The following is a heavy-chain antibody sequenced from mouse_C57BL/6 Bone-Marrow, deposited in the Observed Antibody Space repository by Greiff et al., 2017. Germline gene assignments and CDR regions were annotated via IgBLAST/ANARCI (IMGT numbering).Heavy chain of an antibody. CDR1: GFNIKDDY. Sequence: VQLQQSGAELVRPGASVKLSCTASGFNIKDDYMHWVKQRPEQGLEWIGWIDPENGDTEYASKFQGKATITADTSSNTAYLQLSSLTSEDTAVYYGTTLTTVVATDYAMDYWGQGTSVTVSS. J-gene: IGHJ4*01. V-gene: IGHV14-4*01. CDR3: TTLTTVVATDYAMDY. D-gene: IGHD1-1*01. CDR2: IDPENGDT.